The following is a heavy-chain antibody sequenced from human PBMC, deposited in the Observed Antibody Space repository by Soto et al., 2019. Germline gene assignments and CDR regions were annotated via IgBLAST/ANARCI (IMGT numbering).Heavy chain of an antibody. Sequence: GESLKISCKGSGYSFTSYWIGWVRQMPGKGLEWMGIIYPGDSDTRYSPSFQGQVTISADKSISTAYLQWSSLKASDTAMYYCASSTEKYYYDSSGYRPFDYWGQGTLVTVSS. CDR2: IYPGDSDT. D-gene: IGHD3-22*01. J-gene: IGHJ4*02. CDR3: ASSTEKYYYDSSGYRPFDY. CDR1: GYSFTSYW. V-gene: IGHV5-51*01.